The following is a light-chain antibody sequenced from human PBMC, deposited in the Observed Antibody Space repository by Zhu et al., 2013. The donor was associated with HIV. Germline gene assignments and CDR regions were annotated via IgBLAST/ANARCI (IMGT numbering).Light chain of an antibody. CDR2: AAS. V-gene: IGKV1-9*01. J-gene: IGKJ1*01. Sequence: DIQMTQSPSSLSASVGDRVTITCRASQDINRYLAWYQQKPGKPPKLLVYAASTTQSGVPSRFGGRGSGTEFSLTISSLQPDDFATYYCQEYNSYWTFGQGTKVEIK. CDR3: QEYNSYWT. CDR1: QDINRY.